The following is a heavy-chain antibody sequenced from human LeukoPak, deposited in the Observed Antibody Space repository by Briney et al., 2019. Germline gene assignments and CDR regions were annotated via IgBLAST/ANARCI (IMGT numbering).Heavy chain of an antibody. CDR2: ISSSGSTK. CDR3: ARRYCSSTSCTLDY. D-gene: IGHD2-2*01. V-gene: IGHV3-48*03. Sequence: GGSLRLSCAASGFTLSSYEMNWVRQAPAKGLEWVSYISSSGSTKYYADSVKGRFTISRDNAENSLYLQMNSLRAEDTAVYYCARRYCSSTSCTLDYWGQGTLVTVSS. J-gene: IGHJ4*02. CDR1: GFTLSSYE.